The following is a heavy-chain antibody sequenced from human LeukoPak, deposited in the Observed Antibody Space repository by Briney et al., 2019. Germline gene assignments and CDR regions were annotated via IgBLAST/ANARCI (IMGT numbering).Heavy chain of an antibody. CDR1: GYTLTELS. J-gene: IGHJ4*02. D-gene: IGHD3-10*01. CDR3: AIWGIETFSDPAFDF. Sequence: ASVKVSCKVSGYTLTELSMHWVRQAPGKGLEWMGGFNPEDGETIYAQKFQSRVTMTEDTSTDTAYMELSSLRSEDTAVYFCAIWGIETFSDPAFDFWGQGALVTVSS. CDR2: FNPEDGET. V-gene: IGHV1-24*01.